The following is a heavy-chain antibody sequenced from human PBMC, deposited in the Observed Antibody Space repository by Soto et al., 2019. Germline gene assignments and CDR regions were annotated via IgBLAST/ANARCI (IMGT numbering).Heavy chain of an antibody. V-gene: IGHV1-18*01. D-gene: IGHD2-15*01. CDR1: GYTFASYA. J-gene: IGHJ6*02. Sequence: GASVKVSCKASGYTFASYAISWMRQAPGQGLEWMGWISAYNGNTNYAQKLQGRVTMTTDKSTSTAYMELSSLRSEDTAVYYCAREQVILGTYGMDVWGQGTTVTVSS. CDR2: ISAYNGNT. CDR3: AREQVILGTYGMDV.